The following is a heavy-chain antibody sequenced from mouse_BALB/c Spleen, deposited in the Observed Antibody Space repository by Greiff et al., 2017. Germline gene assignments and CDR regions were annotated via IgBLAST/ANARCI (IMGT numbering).Heavy chain of an antibody. V-gene: IGHV5-17*02. CDR3: ARHAAVYYYGSSYVNAMGY. J-gene: IGHJ4*01. D-gene: IGHD1-1*01. CDR2: ISSGSSTI. CDR1: GFTFSSFG. Sequence: EVHLVESGGGLVQPGGSRKLSCAASGFTFSSFGMHWVRQAPEKGLEWVAYISSGSSTIYYPDTVMGRFTISRDNAKNTLYLQMSSLKSEDTALYYCARHAAVYYYGSSYVNAMGYWGQGTSVTVSS.